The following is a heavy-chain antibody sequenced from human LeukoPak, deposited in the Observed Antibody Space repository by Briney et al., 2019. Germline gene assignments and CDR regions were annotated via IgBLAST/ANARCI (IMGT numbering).Heavy chain of an antibody. D-gene: IGHD5-12*01. V-gene: IGHV1-46*01. CDR3: ATEYSGYDAYFDY. CDR1: GYTFTSYY. J-gene: IGHJ4*02. Sequence: ASVKVSCKASGYTFTSYYMHWVRQAPGQGLEWMGIINPSGGSTSYAQKFQGRVTMTRDMSTSTVYMELSSLRSEGTAVYYCATEYSGYDAYFDYWGQGTLVTVSS. CDR2: INPSGGST.